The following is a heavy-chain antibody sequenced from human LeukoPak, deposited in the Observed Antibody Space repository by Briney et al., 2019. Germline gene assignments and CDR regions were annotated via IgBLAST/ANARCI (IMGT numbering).Heavy chain of an antibody. J-gene: IGHJ3*02. CDR2: INPNSGGT. V-gene: IGHV1-2*02. CDR1: GYTFTGYY. CDR3: ARVPTTIRVNDAFDI. D-gene: IGHD5-12*01. Sequence: ASVKVSCKASGYTFTGYYMHWVRQAPGQGPEWMGWINPNSGGTNYAQKFQGRVTMTRDTSISTAYMELSRLRSDDTAVYYCARVPTTIRVNDAFDIWGQGTMVTVSS.